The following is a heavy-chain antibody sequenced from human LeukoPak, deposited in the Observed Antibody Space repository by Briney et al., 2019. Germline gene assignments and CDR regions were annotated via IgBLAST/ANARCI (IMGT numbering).Heavy chain of an antibody. J-gene: IGHJ4*02. CDR3: ARDRGGYYYDSSGYCFDY. Sequence: GGSLRLSCAASGFTFSSYEMNWVRQAPGKGLEWVSYISSSGSTIYYADSVKGRFTISRDNAKNSLYLQMNSLRAEDTAVYYCARDRGGYYYDSSGYCFDYWGQGTLVTVSS. D-gene: IGHD3-22*01. CDR1: GFTFSSYE. CDR2: ISSSGSTI. V-gene: IGHV3-48*03.